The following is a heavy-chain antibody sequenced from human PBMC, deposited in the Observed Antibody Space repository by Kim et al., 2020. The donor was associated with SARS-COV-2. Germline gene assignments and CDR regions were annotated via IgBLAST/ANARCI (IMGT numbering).Heavy chain of an antibody. Sequence: SQTLSLTCAISGASVSDNSATWNWIRQSPSRGLEWLGRTYYRSKWYNDYAVSVKSRITINPDTSKNQFSLQLNSVSPEDTAVYYCGRRYCSKSNCRLDFWGQGTLVTVSS. J-gene: IGHJ4*02. CDR1: GASVSDNSAT. CDR3: GRRYCSKSNCRLDF. CDR2: TYYRSKWYN. D-gene: IGHD2-2*01. V-gene: IGHV6-1*01.